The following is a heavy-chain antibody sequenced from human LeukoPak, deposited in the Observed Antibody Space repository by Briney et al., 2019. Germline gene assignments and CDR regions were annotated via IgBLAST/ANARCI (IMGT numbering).Heavy chain of an antibody. CDR1: GGSFSGYH. Sequence: SETLSLTCAVYGGSFSGYHWSWIRQPPGKGLEWIGEINHRGSTYYSPSLKSRATISLDTSKNQFSLKLSSVTAADTAVYFCVRHDFTFDYWGQGILVTVSS. CDR2: INHRGST. J-gene: IGHJ4*02. CDR3: VRHDFTFDY. V-gene: IGHV4-34*01. D-gene: IGHD1-1*01.